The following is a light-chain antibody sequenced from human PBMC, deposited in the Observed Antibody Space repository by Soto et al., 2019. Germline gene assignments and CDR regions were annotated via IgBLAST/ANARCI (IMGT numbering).Light chain of an antibody. CDR3: QQYNNWPYT. V-gene: IGKV2-30*01. J-gene: IGKJ2*01. CDR2: GAS. CDR1: RSVVFSDGNTY. Sequence: DLVMTQSPLSVPVTLGQPASISWRSIRSVVFSDGNTYLSWYQQRPGQPPSLLIYGASTRAPDVPDGFTGSGSGTQFTLTISSLHSEDFATYFCQQYNNWPYTFGQGTK.